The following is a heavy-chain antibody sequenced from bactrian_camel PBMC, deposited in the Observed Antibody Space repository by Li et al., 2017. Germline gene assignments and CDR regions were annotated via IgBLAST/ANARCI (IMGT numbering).Heavy chain of an antibody. Sequence: VQLVESGGGSVQTGGSLRLSCVVTGYTYSVYCMGWFRQAPGKEREGVASIDHNGVTNYADSVKGRFIISKHRDGNTLTLEMINLKPEDTAMYYCAADPRRALDSARVLWYCDYCAGQWLLGPGHPGHRL. CDR2: IDHNGVT. CDR3: AADPRRALDSARVLWYCDYCAGQWL. D-gene: IGHD4*01. V-gene: IGHV3S55*01. J-gene: IGHJ6*01. CDR1: GYTYSVYC.